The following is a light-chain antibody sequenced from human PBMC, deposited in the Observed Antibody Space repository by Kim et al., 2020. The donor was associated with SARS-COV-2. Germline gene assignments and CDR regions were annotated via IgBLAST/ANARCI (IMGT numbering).Light chain of an antibody. CDR2: WAS. CDR1: QSVLYSSNNKNN. J-gene: IGKJ4*01. V-gene: IGKV4-1*01. CDR3: QQYYSTLT. Sequence: DIVMTQSPDSLAVSLGERATINCKSSQSVLYSSNNKNNLAWYQQKPGQPPKLLIYWASTRESGVPDRFSGSGSGTDFTLTISSLQAEDVAFYYCQQYYSTLTFGGGTKVDIK.